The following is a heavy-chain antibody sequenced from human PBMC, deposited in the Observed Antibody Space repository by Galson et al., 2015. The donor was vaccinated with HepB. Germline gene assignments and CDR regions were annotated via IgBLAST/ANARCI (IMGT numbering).Heavy chain of an antibody. J-gene: IGHJ6*02. CDR1: GFTFSSYG. D-gene: IGHD2-15*01. CDR2: ISYDGSNK. V-gene: IGHV3-30*18. Sequence: SLRLSCAASGFTFSSYGMHWVRQAPGKGLEWVAVISYDGSNKYYADSVKGRFTISRDNSKNTLYLQMNSLRAEDTAVYYCAKENSATPVEVYYYYGMDVWGQGTTVTVSS. CDR3: AKENSATPVEVYYYYGMDV.